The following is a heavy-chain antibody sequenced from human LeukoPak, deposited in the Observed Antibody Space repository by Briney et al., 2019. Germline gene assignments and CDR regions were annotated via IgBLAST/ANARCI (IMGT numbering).Heavy chain of an antibody. V-gene: IGHV4-34*01. D-gene: IGHD3-3*01. CDR1: GEPFSGYY. CDR3: ARLVPERFFQLNPEGYYDY. Sequence: SETLSLTCAISGEPFSGYYWGWIRQPPGKGLELIGEINRNGNTDYNPSLKSRVSMSIDTSKNQFSLKLISLTAADTAVYYCARLVPERFFQLNPEGYYDYWGQGILVTVSS. CDR2: INRNGNT. J-gene: IGHJ4*02.